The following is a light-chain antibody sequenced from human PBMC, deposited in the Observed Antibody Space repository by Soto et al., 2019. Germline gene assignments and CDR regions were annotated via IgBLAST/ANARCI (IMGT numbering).Light chain of an antibody. CDR2: DAS. Sequence: DIQMTQSPSSLSASVGDRVSITCQASQYISNFLDWYQQKPGKAPKLLTYDASDLETGVPSRFSGSGSGTDFTFTISNLQPEDFATYYCQQYDSLPFTFGPGTKVDIK. CDR3: QQYDSLPFT. V-gene: IGKV1-33*01. J-gene: IGKJ3*01. CDR1: QYISNF.